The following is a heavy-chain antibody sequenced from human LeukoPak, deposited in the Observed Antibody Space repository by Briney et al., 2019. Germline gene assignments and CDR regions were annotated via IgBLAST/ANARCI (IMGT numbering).Heavy chain of an antibody. CDR1: GLSLGTSGVG. J-gene: IGHJ4*02. V-gene: IGHV2-5*02. Sequence: SGPTLVKPIQGLTLTFIFPGLSLGTSGVGEGWIRQPPGKALEWLALIYWDDDEHYSPSLKSRLTITKDTSKNQVVLTMTDMDPMDTATYYCAHRRCLSGIRGVPDSSDRWGERRLVTVSS. CDR2: IYWDDDE. D-gene: IGHD3-10*01. CDR3: AHRRCLSGIRGVPDSSDR.